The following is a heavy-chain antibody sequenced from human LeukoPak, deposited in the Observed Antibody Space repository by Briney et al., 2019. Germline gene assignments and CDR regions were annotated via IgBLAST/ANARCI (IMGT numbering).Heavy chain of an antibody. D-gene: IGHD2-2*01. J-gene: IGHJ5*02. CDR2: IYYSGST. V-gene: IGHV4-39*01. Sequence: PSETLSLTCTVSGGSISSSSYYWGWIRQPPGKGLEWIGSIYYSGSTYYNPSLKSRVTISVDTSKNHFSLKLSSVTAADTAVYYCARPRYCSSTSCYPQGGWFDPWGQGTLVTVSS. CDR3: ARPRYCSSTSCYPQGGWFDP. CDR1: GGSISSSSYY.